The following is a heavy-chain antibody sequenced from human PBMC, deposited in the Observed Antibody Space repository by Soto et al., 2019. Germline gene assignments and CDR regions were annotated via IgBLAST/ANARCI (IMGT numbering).Heavy chain of an antibody. Sequence: GSLRLSCEASGFTFRSYFMNWVRQALGKGLQWVAHIGSTGGTIYYADSVKGRFAVSRDNAKNSLYLQLNSLRVDDTAIYYCARDGGEYYLDVWGQGTAATVSS. J-gene: IGHJ4*02. V-gene: IGHV3-11*01. D-gene: IGHD4-17*01. CDR1: GFTFRSYF. CDR2: IGSTGGTI. CDR3: ARDGGEYYLDV.